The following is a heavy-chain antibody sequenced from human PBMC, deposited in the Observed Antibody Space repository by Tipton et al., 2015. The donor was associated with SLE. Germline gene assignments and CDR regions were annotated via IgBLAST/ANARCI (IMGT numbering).Heavy chain of an antibody. CDR1: DGSISDYY. D-gene: IGHD6-19*01. J-gene: IGHJ4*02. CDR2: VFFSGNT. CDR3: ARHSNSGWYYFDY. V-gene: IGHV4-59*07. Sequence: TLSLTCTVSDGSISDYYWTWIRQTPGKGLEWIGNVFFSGNTKYSPSLKSRVTISVDTSKNELSLKLSSVTAADTAVYYCARHSNSGWYYFDYWGQGTLVTVSS.